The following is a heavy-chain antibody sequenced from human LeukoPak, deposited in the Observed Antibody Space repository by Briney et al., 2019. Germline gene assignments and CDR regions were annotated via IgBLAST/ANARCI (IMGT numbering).Heavy chain of an antibody. D-gene: IGHD2-2*01. CDR3: ARGGLSCSSTSCYRSGMDV. CDR1: GGSISSYY. V-gene: IGHV4-59*01. J-gene: IGHJ6*02. CDR2: IYYSGST. Sequence: KPSETLSLTCTVSGGSISSYYWSWIRQPPGKGLEWIGYIYYSGSTNYNPSLKSRVTISVDTSKNQFSLKLSSVTAADTAVYYCARGGLSCSSTSCYRSGMDVWGQGTTVTVSS.